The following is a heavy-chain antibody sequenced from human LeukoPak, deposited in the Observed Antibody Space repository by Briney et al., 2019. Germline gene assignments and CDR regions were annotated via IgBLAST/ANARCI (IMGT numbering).Heavy chain of an antibody. J-gene: IGHJ4*02. CDR1: GFTVSSYW. V-gene: IGHV3-7*01. CDR2: IKQDGSEK. Sequence: GRSLRLSCAASGFTVSSYWMSWVRQAPGKGLEWVANIKQDGSEKYYVDSVKGRFTISRDNAKNSLFLQMNSLRVEDTAVFYCARDGFVGAADYWGQGTLVTVSS. CDR3: ARDGFVGAADY. D-gene: IGHD6-13*01.